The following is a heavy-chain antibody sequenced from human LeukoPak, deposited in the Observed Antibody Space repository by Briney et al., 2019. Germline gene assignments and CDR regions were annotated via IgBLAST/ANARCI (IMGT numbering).Heavy chain of an antibody. Sequence: GGSLRLSCAASGFNFRSYAMNWVRQAPGKGLEWVSGISGSGDNTYNADSVRGRFTISRETSKNTLYLQIKSLRAEDTALYYCANALTNSGRYYSACDYWGQGTLVTVSS. CDR2: ISGSGDNT. V-gene: IGHV3-23*01. CDR3: ANALTNSGRYYSACDY. D-gene: IGHD1-26*01. J-gene: IGHJ4*02. CDR1: GFNFRSYA.